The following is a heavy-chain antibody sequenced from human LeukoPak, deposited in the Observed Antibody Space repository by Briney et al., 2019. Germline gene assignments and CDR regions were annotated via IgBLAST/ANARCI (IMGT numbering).Heavy chain of an antibody. J-gene: IGHJ4*02. CDR2: IYHSGST. Sequence: PSETLSLTCAVSGGSISSGGYSWSWIRQPPGKGLEWIGYIYHSGSTYYNPSLKSRVTISVDRSKNQFSLKLSSVTAADTAVYYCARAHGEMVRGVDYWGQGTLVTVSS. D-gene: IGHD3-10*01. V-gene: IGHV4-30-2*01. CDR1: GGSISSGGYS. CDR3: ARAHGEMVRGVDY.